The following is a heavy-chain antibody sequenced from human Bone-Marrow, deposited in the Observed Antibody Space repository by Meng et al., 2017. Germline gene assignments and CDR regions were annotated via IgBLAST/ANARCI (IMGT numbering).Heavy chain of an antibody. D-gene: IGHD3-10*01. CDR1: GGSVSSGSYY. CDR3: ARDHRSPYYPRYVGDAFDI. Sequence: GSLRLSCTVSGGSVSSGSYYWSWTRQPPGKGREWIGYIYYSGSTNYNPSLKSRVTISVDTSKNQYYLKLSSVTAADTAVYYCARDHRSPYYPRYVGDAFDIWGQGTMVTVSS. CDR2: IYYSGST. J-gene: IGHJ3*02. V-gene: IGHV4-61*01.